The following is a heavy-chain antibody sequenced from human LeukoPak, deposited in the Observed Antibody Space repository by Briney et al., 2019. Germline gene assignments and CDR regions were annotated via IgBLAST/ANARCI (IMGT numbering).Heavy chain of an antibody. Sequence: GGSLRLSCAASGFTVSSNYMSWVRQAPGKGLEWVSVIYSGGSTYYADSVKGRFTISRDNSKNTLYLQMNSLRAEDTAVYYCARDRDSYGYSYYYGMDVLGQGTTVTVSS. CDR1: GFTVSSNY. CDR2: IYSGGST. CDR3: ARDRDSYGYSYYYGMDV. V-gene: IGHV3-66*01. D-gene: IGHD5-18*01. J-gene: IGHJ6*02.